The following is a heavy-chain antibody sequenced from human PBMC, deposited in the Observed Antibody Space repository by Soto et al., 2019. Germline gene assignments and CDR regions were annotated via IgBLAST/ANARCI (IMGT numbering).Heavy chain of an antibody. CDR1: GFTFSSYA. CDR2: ISGSGGIT. CDR3: AKGGGVVTAIPFDY. Sequence: VGSLRLSCVASGFTFSSYAMNWVRQAPGKGLEWVSGISGSGGITYDSDSVKGRFTISRDNSKNTLYLQMSSLRAEDTAVYYCAKGGGVVTAIPFDYWGQGTLVTVSS. D-gene: IGHD2-21*02. V-gene: IGHV3-23*01. J-gene: IGHJ4*02.